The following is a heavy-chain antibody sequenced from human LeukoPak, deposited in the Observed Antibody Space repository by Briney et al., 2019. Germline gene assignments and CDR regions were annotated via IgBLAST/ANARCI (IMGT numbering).Heavy chain of an antibody. V-gene: IGHV4-34*01. J-gene: IGHJ5*02. CDR1: GGSFSGYY. CDR2: INHSGST. D-gene: IGHD7-27*01. Sequence: SETLSLTCAVYGGSFSGYYWSWIRQPPGKGLEWIGEINHSGSTNYNPSLKSRVTISVDTSKNQFSLKLSSVTAADTAVYYCAREPLGIRWFDPWGQGTLVTVSS. CDR3: AREPLGIRWFDP.